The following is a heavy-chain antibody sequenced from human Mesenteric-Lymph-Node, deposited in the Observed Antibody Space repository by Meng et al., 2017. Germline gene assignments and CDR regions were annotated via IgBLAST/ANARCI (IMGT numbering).Heavy chain of an antibody. Sequence: QVQLQESGPGLVKPSDTLSLTCAVSGYSISSSNWWGWIRQPPGKGLEWIGYIYYSGSTYYNPSLKSRVTMSVDTSKNQFSLKLSSVTAVDTAVYYCARASYGSGSPLGESWFDPWGQGTLVTVSS. CDR3: ARASYGSGSPLGESWFDP. J-gene: IGHJ5*02. D-gene: IGHD3-10*01. CDR1: GYSISSSNW. CDR2: IYYSGST. V-gene: IGHV4-28*03.